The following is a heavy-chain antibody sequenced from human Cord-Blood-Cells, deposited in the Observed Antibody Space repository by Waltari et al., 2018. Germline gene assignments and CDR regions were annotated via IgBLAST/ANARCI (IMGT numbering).Heavy chain of an antibody. CDR1: GGTFSSYA. J-gene: IGHJ3*02. Sequence: QVQLVQSGAEVKKPGSSVTVSCQASGGTFSSYAISWVRQAPGQGLEWRGGIIPIFGTANYAQKFQGRVTITADESSSTAYMELSSLRSEDTAVYYCARAGYSSSSGDAFDIWGQGTMVTVSS. CDR3: ARAGYSSSSGDAFDI. D-gene: IGHD6-6*01. V-gene: IGHV1-69*01. CDR2: IIPIFGTA.